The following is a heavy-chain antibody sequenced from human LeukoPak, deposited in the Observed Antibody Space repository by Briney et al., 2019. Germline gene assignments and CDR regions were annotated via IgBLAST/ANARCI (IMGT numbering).Heavy chain of an antibody. CDR1: GFTFSSYS. V-gene: IGHV3-48*01. J-gene: IGHJ4*02. Sequence: PGGSLRLSCAASGFTFSSYSMNWVRQAPGKGLEWVSYISGSSSTIYYADSVKGRFTISRDNSQNTVYLHLNSLRVEDTAIYYCAKDRSGWGQGTLVTVSS. CDR3: AKDRSG. CDR2: ISGSSSTI. D-gene: IGHD2-15*01.